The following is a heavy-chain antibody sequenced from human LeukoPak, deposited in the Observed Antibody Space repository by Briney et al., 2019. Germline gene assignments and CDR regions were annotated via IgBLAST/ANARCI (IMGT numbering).Heavy chain of an antibody. J-gene: IGHJ4*02. D-gene: IGHD2-2*01. V-gene: IGHV1-18*01. CDR1: GYTFTSYG. CDR3: ARDSIVVVPAALLY. CDR2: ISAYNGNT. Sequence: ASVKVSCKASGYTFTSYGISWVGQAPGQGLEWMGWISAYNGNTNYAQKLQGRVTMTTDTSTSTAYMELRSLRSDDTAVYYCARDSIVVVPAALLYWGQGTLVTVSS.